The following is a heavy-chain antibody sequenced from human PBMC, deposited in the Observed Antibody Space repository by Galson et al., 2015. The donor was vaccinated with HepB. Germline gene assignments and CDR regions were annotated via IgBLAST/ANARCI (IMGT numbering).Heavy chain of an antibody. J-gene: IGHJ4*01. CDR2: ISGSGDT. V-gene: IGHV3-23*01. D-gene: IGHD6-19*01. CDR1: GFTFRSHA. CDR3: AKEWYTSGWVARYIDH. Sequence: SLRLSCAASGFTFRSHAMSWVRQAPGKGLEWVSAISGSGDTYYADSVKGRFTISRDNSKDTLYIQMNSLRAEDTAVYYCAKEWYTSGWVARYIDHWGHGTLVTVSP.